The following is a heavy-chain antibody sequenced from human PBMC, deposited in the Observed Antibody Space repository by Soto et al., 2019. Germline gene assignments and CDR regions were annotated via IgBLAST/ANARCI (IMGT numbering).Heavy chain of an antibody. V-gene: IGHV3-21*01. CDR3: AREGNYHEF. J-gene: IGHJ4*02. Sequence: PGGSLRLSCETSGFLFGIYTMNWVRQAPGKGLEWVSSISSSGTYIDYADSVEGRFAISRDDAKNSVFLEMTSLRVDDTAVYYCAREGNYHEFWGQGTLVTVSS. CDR2: ISSSGTYI. CDR1: GFLFGIYT. D-gene: IGHD3-10*01.